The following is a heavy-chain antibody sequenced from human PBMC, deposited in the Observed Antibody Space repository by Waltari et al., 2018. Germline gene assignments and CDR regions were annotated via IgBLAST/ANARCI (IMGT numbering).Heavy chain of an antibody. CDR2: IYYSGST. D-gene: IGHD3-3*01. V-gene: IGHV4-39*01. J-gene: IGHJ6*02. CDR1: GGSISSSSYY. Sequence: QLQLQESGPGLVKPSETLSLTCTVSGGSISSSSYYWGWIRQPPGKGLEWIGSIYYSGSTYYNPSLKSRVTISVDTSKNQFSLKLSSVTAADTAVYYCARHEGTIFGVVNYGMDVWGQGTTVTVSS. CDR3: ARHEGTIFGVVNYGMDV.